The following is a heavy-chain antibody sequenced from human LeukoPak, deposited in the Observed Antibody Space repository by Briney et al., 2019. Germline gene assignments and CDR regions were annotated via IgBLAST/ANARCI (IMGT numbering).Heavy chain of an antibody. CDR3: ARDGAASYMDV. D-gene: IGHD6-25*01. CDR2: INHSGTT. V-gene: IGHV4-38-2*02. CDR1: GYSIISAYY. J-gene: IGHJ6*03. Sequence: SETLSLTCAVSGYSIISAYYWGWXXQPPGKGLEWIGSINHSGTTSYNPSLKSRVTISVDTSKNQFSLKLSSVTAADTAVYYCARDGAASYMDVWGKGTTVTVSS.